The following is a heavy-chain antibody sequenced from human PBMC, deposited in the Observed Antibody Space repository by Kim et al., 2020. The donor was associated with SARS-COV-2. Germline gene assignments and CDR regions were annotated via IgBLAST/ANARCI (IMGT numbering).Heavy chain of an antibody. Sequence: SETLSLTCAVYGGSFSGYYWSWIRQPPGKGLEWIGEINHSGSTNYNPSLKSRVTISVDTSKNQFSLKLSSVTAADTAVYYCARGIPRQLVGYYFDYWGQGTLVTVSS. CDR1: GGSFSGYY. V-gene: IGHV4-34*01. J-gene: IGHJ4*02. CDR3: ARGIPRQLVGYYFDY. CDR2: INHSGST. D-gene: IGHD6-13*01.